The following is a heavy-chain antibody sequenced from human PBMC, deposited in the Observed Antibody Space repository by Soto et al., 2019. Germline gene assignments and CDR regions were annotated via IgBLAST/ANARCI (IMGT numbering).Heavy chain of an antibody. CDR2: IWYDGSNK. D-gene: IGHD3-10*01. CDR1: GFTFSSYG. V-gene: IGHV3-33*01. Sequence: GGSLRLSCAASGFTFSSYGMHWVRQAPGKGLEWVAVIWYDGSNKYYADSVKGRFTISRDNSKNTLYLQMNSLRAEDTAVYYCARDVGLLWLGELNYYFDYWGQGPLVTVYS. CDR3: ARDVGLLWLGELNYYFDY. J-gene: IGHJ4*02.